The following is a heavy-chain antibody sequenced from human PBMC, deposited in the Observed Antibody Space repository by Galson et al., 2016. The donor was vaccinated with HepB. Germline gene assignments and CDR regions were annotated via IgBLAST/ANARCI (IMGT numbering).Heavy chain of an antibody. CDR1: GFTFTNYG. J-gene: IGHJ6*04. CDR2: ISNDGSNK. V-gene: IGHV3-30*03. Sequence: SLRLSCAASGFTFTNYGIHWVRQAPGKGLEWLAVISNDGSNKYYADSVKGRFTISRDNSKNTLYLQMNSLRAEDTAVYYCARLIASPWNDYYYYGMDVWGKGTTVTVSS. D-gene: IGHD3-16*01. CDR3: ARLIASPWNDYYYYGMDV.